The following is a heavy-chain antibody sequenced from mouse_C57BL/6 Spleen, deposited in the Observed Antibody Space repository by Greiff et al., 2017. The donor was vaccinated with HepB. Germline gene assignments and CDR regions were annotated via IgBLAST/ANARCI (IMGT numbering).Heavy chain of an antibody. CDR2: INPNNGGT. D-gene: IGHD2-3*01. J-gene: IGHJ1*03. V-gene: IGHV1-18*01. CDR3: ARRGGNGYFYWYFDV. Sequence: VQLQQSGPEMVKPGASVKIPCKASGYTFTDYNMDWVKQSHGKSLEWIGDINPNNGGTIYNQKFKGKATLTVDKSSSTAYMELRSLTSEDTAVYDCARRGGNGYFYWYFDVWGTGTTVTVSS. CDR1: GYTFTDYN.